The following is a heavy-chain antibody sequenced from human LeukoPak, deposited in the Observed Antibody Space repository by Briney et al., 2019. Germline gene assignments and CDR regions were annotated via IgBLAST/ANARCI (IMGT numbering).Heavy chain of an antibody. CDR1: GGSISSGGYS. V-gene: IGHV4-30-2*01. CDR3: ARARSSGWYGAAGTEFDY. J-gene: IGHJ4*02. D-gene: IGHD6-19*01. Sequence: PSQTLSLTCAVSGGSISSGGYSWSWIRQPPGKGLEWIGYIYHSGSTYYNPSLKSRVTISVDRSKNQFSLKLSSVTAADTAVYYCARARSSGWYGAAGTEFDYWGQGTLVTVSS. CDR2: IYHSGST.